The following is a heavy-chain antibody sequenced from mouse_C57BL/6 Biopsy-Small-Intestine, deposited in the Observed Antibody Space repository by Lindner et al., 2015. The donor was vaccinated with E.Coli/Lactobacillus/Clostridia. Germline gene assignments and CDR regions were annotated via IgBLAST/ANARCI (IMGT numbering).Heavy chain of an antibody. V-gene: IGHV1-84*02. CDR3: ARDSGYCSGGSCYGGVLY. CDR2: INAGNGNT. CDR1: GYTFTSYP. D-gene: IGHD1-1*01. Sequence: SVKVSCKASGYTFTSYPIHWVRQAPGQRPEWMGWINAGNGNTQYSQKFQGRVTISRDTSASTVHMELSGLRSEDTAVFYCARDSGYCSGGSCYGGVLYWGQGTLVTVSS. J-gene: IGHJ4*01.